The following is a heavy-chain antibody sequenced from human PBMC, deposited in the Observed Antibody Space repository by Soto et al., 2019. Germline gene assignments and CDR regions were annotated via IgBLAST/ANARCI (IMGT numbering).Heavy chain of an antibody. V-gene: IGHV4-4*02. CDR3: ARDNGYSYGYTLDH. CDR2: FYYSGST. D-gene: IGHD5-18*01. J-gene: IGHJ4*02. Sequence: SETLSLTCAVSGGSISSSNWWSWVRQPPGKGLEWIGEFYYSGSTNYNPSLRSRATISIDKSKNQFSLKLSSVTAADTAVYYCARDNGYSYGYTLDHWGQGTLVT. CDR1: GGSISSSNW.